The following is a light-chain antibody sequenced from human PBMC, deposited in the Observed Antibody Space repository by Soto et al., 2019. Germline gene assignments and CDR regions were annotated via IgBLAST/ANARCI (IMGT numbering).Light chain of an antibody. J-gene: IGKJ4*01. CDR3: QKYRCCLPP. CDR2: KAS. Sequence: DIQMTQSPSTLSASVGDRVTITCRATQSIGSWLAWYQQKPGKAPNLLIYKASTLESGVPSRFSGSGSGTEFTLTIISLQPDDFFTYSSQKYRCCLPPLGG. V-gene: IGKV1-5*03. CDR1: QSIGSW.